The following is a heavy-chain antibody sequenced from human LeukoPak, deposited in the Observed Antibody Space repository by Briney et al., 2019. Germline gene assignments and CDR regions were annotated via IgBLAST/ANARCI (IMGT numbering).Heavy chain of an antibody. D-gene: IGHD4-11*01. CDR1: RFTFSTYW. CDR3: ARDPPTSTSS. Sequence: GGSLRLSCAASRFTFSTYWMTWVRQAPGKGLEWVANIKQDGSEKYYVDSVKGRFTISRDNAKNSLYLQMNSLRAEDTAVYYCARDPPTSTSSWGQGTLVTVSS. CDR2: IKQDGSEK. V-gene: IGHV3-7*01. J-gene: IGHJ5*02.